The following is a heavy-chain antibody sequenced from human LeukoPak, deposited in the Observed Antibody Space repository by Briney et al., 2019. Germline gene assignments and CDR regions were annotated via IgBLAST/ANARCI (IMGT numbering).Heavy chain of an antibody. J-gene: IGHJ4*02. CDR2: IIPIFGTA. D-gene: IGHD6-13*01. CDR3: ARTQYSSSWYYDY. V-gene: IGHV1-69*13. CDR1: GGTFSSYA. Sequence: ASVKVSCKASGGTFSSYAISWVRQAPGQGLEWMGGIIPIFGTANHAQKFQGRVTITADESTSTAYMELSSLRSEDTAVYYCARTQYSSSWYYDYWGQGTLVTVSS.